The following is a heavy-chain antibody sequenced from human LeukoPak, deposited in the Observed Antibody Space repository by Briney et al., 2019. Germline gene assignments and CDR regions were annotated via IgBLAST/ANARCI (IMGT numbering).Heavy chain of an antibody. D-gene: IGHD6-19*01. V-gene: IGHV1-46*01. CDR2: INPSGGST. CDR1: GYTFTSYY. J-gene: IGHJ4*02. Sequence: ASVKVSCKGSGYTFTSYYMQWARQAPGQGLEWMGKINPSGGSTTYAQKFQGRVTMTRDTSTSTVYMELSSLTSEDTAVYYCAKCRVSSSGSADYWGQGTLVTVSS. CDR3: AKCRVSSSGSADY.